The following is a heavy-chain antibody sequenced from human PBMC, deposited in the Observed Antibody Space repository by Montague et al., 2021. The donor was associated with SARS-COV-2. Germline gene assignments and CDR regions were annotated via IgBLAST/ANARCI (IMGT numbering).Heavy chain of an antibody. CDR2: IFYTGSA. CDR1: SDPVSSGKYF. J-gene: IGHJ4*02. D-gene: IGHD3-10*01. CDR3: ARVGNYLGVY. Sequence: SETLSLTCTVSSDPVSSGKYFWTWIRQPPGKGLEWIGYIFYTGSANYNPSLKSRVTISVDTSNNQFSLKLKSMSAADTAVYYCARVGNYLGVYWGQGILVTVSS. V-gene: IGHV4-61*01.